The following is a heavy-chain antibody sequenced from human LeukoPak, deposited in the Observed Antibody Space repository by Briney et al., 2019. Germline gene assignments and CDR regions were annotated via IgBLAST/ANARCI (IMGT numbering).Heavy chain of an antibody. D-gene: IGHD3-16*02. CDR1: GYTFTNYY. CDR3: ARAYQRLGELSLPNY. V-gene: IGHV7-4-1*02. Sequence: ASLNLSCKASGYTFTNYYMNWVRQAPGQGLEWMGWINPSSGNPSYAQAFTGRFVFSVDTSNSKTYLQISSLTAEDTAVYYCARAYQRLGELSLPNYWGRGTRVTVS. J-gene: IGHJ4*02. CDR2: INPSSGNP.